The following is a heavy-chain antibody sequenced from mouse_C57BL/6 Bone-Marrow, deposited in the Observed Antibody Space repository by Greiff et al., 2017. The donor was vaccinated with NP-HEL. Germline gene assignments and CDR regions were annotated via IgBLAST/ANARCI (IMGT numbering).Heavy chain of an antibody. J-gene: IGHJ3*01. V-gene: IGHV14-4*01. D-gene: IGHD3-2*02. CDR2: IDPENGDT. CDR3: TTYGSSGFFAY. Sequence: EVQLQQSGAELVRPGASVKLSCTASGFNIKDAYMHWVKQRPEPGLEWIGWIDPENGDTEYASKFQGKATITADTSSNTAYLQLSSLTSEDTAVSYCTTYGSSGFFAYWGQGTLVTVSA. CDR1: GFNIKDAY.